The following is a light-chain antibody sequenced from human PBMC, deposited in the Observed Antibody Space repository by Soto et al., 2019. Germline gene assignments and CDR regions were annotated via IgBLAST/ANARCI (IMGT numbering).Light chain of an antibody. CDR3: QHCHDMPLT. J-gene: IGKJ4*01. Sequence: IQLTQSPSSLSASIGDRVTISCQASHDISNYLNWYQQRPGKAPKLLIYDASTLETGVPSRFRGSGYGTDFTLTITSLQPGDIATYYCQHCHDMPLTFGGGTKVEI. V-gene: IGKV1-33*01. CDR1: HDISNY. CDR2: DAS.